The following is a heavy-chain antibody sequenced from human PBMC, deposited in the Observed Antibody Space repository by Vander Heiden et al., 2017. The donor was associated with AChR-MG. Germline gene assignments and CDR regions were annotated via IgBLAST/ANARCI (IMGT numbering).Heavy chain of an antibody. Sequence: QVQLVQSGAEVKKPGASVKVSCKASGYTFTSYDINWVRQATVQGLEWMGWMNPNSGNTGYAQKFQGRVTMTRNTSISTAYMELSSLRSEDTAVYYCARAGAYSSGWYVVNYFDYWGQGTLVTVSS. D-gene: IGHD6-19*01. J-gene: IGHJ4*02. V-gene: IGHV1-8*01. CDR3: ARAGAYSSGWYVVNYFDY. CDR1: GYTFTSYD. CDR2: MNPNSGNT.